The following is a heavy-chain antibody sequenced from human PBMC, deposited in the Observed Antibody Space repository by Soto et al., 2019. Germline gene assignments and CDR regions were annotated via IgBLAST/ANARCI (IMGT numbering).Heavy chain of an antibody. CDR1: GGSISSGGYY. Sequence: QVQLQESGPGLVKPSQTLSLTCTVSGGSISSGGYYWSWIRQHPGKGLEWIGYTYYSGSTYYNPSLKSRVTISGDTSKNQFSLKLSSVTAEDTAVYYCARVVDSSGYYWGNWFDPWGHGTLVNVSS. J-gene: IGHJ5*02. CDR3: ARVVDSSGYYWGNWFDP. D-gene: IGHD3-22*01. V-gene: IGHV4-31*03. CDR2: TYYSGST.